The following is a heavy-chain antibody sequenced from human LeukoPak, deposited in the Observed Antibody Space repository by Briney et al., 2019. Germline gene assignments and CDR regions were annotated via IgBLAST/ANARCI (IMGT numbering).Heavy chain of an antibody. V-gene: IGHV4-59*01. CDR3: ARAITWGSYFDY. J-gene: IGHJ4*02. CDR2: IYYSGST. CDR1: GGSISSYY. D-gene: IGHD5-12*01. Sequence: SETLSLTCTVSGGSISSYYWSWLRQPPGKGLEWLGYIYYSGSTNYNPSLKSRVTISVDTSKNQFSLKLSSVTAADTAVYYCARAITWGSYFDYWGQGTLVTVSS.